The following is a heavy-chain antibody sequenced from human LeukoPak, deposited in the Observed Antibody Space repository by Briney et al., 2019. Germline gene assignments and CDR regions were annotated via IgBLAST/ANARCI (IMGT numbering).Heavy chain of an antibody. CDR2: IYYSGST. D-gene: IGHD3-3*01. CDR1: GGSISSYY. J-gene: IGHJ4*02. CDR3: ARAIGYDFWTLYYFDY. V-gene: IGHV4-59*01. Sequence: SETLSLTCTVPGGSISSYYWSWVRQPPGKGVEWIGYIYYSGSTNYNPSLKSRVTISVDTSKNQFSLKLSSVTAADTAVYYCARAIGYDFWTLYYFDYWGQGTLVTVSS.